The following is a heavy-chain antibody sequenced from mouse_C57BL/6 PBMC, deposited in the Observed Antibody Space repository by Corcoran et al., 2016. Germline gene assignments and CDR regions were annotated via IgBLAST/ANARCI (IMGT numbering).Heavy chain of an antibody. Sequence: QVQLKQSGAELVRPGASVKLSCKASGYSFTDYYINWVKQRPGQGIEWIARIYPGNGNTYYNEKFKGKAKLTAEKSSNTAYMQLSSLTSEDSAVYFCAGPYYFDYWGQGTTLTVSS. V-gene: IGHV1-76*01. J-gene: IGHJ2*01. CDR2: IYPGNGNT. CDR1: GYSFTDYY. CDR3: AGPYYFDY.